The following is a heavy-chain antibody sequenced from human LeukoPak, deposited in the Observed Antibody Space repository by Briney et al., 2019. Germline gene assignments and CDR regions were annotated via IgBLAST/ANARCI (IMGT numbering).Heavy chain of an antibody. CDR2: IYYSGST. J-gene: IGHJ4*02. Sequence: SETLSLTCTVSGGSISSSSYYWGWIRQPPGKGLEWIGSIYYSGSTYYNPSLKSRVTISVDTSKNQFSLKLSSVTAAGTAVYYCARQPRIQEGGATTIDYWGQGTLVTVSS. CDR3: ARQPRIQEGGATTIDY. CDR1: GGSISSSSYY. V-gene: IGHV4-39*01. D-gene: IGHD1-26*01.